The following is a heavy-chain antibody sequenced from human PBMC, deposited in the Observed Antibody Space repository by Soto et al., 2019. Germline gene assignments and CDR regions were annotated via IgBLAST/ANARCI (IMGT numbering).Heavy chain of an antibody. CDR1: GYIFISFG. D-gene: IGHD3-22*01. V-gene: IGHV1-18*01. CDR3: ARGGDSSGYYCDY. CDR2: ISAYNGNT. J-gene: IGHJ4*02. Sequence: ASAKVCCSAFGYIFISFGISWVRQAPGQGLEWMGWISAYNGNTNYAQKLQGWVTMTRDTSISTAYMELSRLRSDDTAVYYCARGGDSSGYYCDYWGQGTLVTVSS.